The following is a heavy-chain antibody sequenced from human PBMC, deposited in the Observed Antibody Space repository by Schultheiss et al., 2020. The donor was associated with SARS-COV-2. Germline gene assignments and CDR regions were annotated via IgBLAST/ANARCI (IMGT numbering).Heavy chain of an antibody. D-gene: IGHD3-10*01. Sequence: GESLKISCAASGFTFSSYEMNWVRQAPGKGLEWVSYISGGGGSIYYADSVKGRFTISRDNAKNSLYLQMNSLRAEDTAVYYCARDDHYGSGSYPLWGQGTLVTVSS. J-gene: IGHJ4*02. CDR3: ARDDHYGSGSYPL. CDR1: GFTFSSYE. CDR2: ISGGGGSI. V-gene: IGHV3-48*03.